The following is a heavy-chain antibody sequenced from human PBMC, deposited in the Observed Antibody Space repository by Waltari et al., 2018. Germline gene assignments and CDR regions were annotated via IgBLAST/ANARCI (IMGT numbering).Heavy chain of an antibody. V-gene: IGHV4-59*01. Sequence: QVQLQESGPGLVKPSETLSLTCTVSGGSISSYYWSWIRQPPGKGLEWIGYIYYSGSTKHNPSLTSRVTIAVGTSKNQFSLKLSSVTAADTAVYYWARGGEGRGWYWDNWFDPWGQGTLVTVSS. CDR1: GGSISSYY. D-gene: IGHD6-19*01. J-gene: IGHJ5*02. CDR2: IYYSGST. CDR3: ARGGEGRGWYWDNWFDP.